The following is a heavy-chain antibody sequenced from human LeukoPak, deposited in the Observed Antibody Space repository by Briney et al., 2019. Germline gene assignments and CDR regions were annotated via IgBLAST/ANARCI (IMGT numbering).Heavy chain of an antibody. D-gene: IGHD6-19*01. J-gene: IGHJ4*02. CDR1: GGSISSGDYY. Sequence: SETLSLTCTVSGGSISSGDYYWSWIRQHPGKGLEWIGYIYYSGSTYYNPSLKSRVTISVDTSKNQFSLKLSSVTAADTAVYYCARGVAVAGHPDYWGQGTLVTVSS. V-gene: IGHV4-31*03. CDR3: ARGVAVAGHPDY. CDR2: IYYSGST.